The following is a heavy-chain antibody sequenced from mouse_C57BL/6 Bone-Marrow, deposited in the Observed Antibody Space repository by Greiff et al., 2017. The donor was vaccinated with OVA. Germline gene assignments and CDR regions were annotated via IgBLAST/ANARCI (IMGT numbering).Heavy chain of an antibody. J-gene: IGHJ2*01. D-gene: IGHD1-1*01. CDR1: GYTFTSYW. CDR3: ARALLVLLLQRWVFDY. V-gene: IGHV1-64*01. Sequence: QVQLQQPGAELVKPGASVKLSCTASGYTFTSYWMHWVKQRPGQGLEWIGMIHPNSGSTNYNEKFKSKATLTVDKSSSTAYMQLSSLTSEDSAVYDCARALLVLLLQRWVFDYWGQGTTLTVSS. CDR2: IHPNSGST.